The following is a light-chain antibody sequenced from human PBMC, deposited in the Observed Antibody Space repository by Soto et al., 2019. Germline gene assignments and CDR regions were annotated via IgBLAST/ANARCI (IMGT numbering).Light chain of an antibody. CDR2: DVS. V-gene: IGLV2-14*01. J-gene: IGLJ1*01. CDR3: SSYTSSSTYV. CDR1: SSDVGGYNY. Sequence: LTQPASVSGSPGQWITISCTGTSSDVGGYNYVSWYQQHPGKAPKLMIYDVSNRPSGVSNRFSGSKSVNTASLTISGLQAEDEADYYCSSYTSSSTYVFGTGTKVTVL.